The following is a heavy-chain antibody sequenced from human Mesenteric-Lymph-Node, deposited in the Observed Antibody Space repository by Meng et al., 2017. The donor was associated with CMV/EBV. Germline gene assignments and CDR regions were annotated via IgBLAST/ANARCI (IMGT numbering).Heavy chain of an antibody. CDR2: INTDGTTT. CDR3: TTVGIL. J-gene: IGHJ4*02. V-gene: IGHV3-74*01. CDR1: GFTFRSYW. Sequence: GGSLRLSCAASGFTFRSYWMHWVRQTPGKGLLWVSRINTDGTTTIYADSVKGRFTISRDNAENTLYLQMNSLRAEDTAVYFCTTVGILWGQGTLVTVSS.